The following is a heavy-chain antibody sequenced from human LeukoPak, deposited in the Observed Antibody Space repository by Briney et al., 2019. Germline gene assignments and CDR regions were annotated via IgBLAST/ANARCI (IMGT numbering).Heavy chain of an antibody. Sequence: GGSLRLSCAASGFTFDSYAVSWVRQAPGKGLEWVSAISGSGLDTYYADSVKGRFTVSRDISKNTVYLQMNSLRAEDTAIYYCAREREGSTLNWGQGTLVTVSS. CDR1: GFTFDSYA. J-gene: IGHJ4*02. CDR3: AREREGSTLN. D-gene: IGHD5/OR15-5a*01. CDR2: ISGSGLDT. V-gene: IGHV3-23*01.